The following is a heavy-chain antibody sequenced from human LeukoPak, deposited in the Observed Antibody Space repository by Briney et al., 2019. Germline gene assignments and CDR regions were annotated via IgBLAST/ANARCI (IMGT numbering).Heavy chain of an antibody. CDR3: ARPGYYYDSSGQFTFDI. J-gene: IGHJ3*02. D-gene: IGHD3-22*01. V-gene: IGHV3-66*04. CDR1: GYTFSSYA. Sequence: ASVKVSCKASGYTFSSYAMSWVRQAPGKGLEWVSVIYSGGSTYYADSVKGRFTISRDNSKNTLYLQMNSLRAEDTAVYYCARPGYYYDSSGQFTFDIWGQGTMVTVSS. CDR2: IYSGGST.